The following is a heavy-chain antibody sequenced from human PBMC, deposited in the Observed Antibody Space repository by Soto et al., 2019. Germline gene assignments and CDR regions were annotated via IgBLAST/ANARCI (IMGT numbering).Heavy chain of an antibody. CDR3: ARHSGYCSSTSCYSFDY. J-gene: IGHJ4*02. Sequence: PSETLSLTCTVSGGSISSYYWSWIRQPPGKGLEWIGYIYYSGSTNYNPSLKSRVTISVDTSKNQFSLKLSSVTAADTAVYYCARHSGYCSSTSCYSFDYWGQGTLVTVSS. CDR2: IYYSGST. CDR1: GGSISSYY. V-gene: IGHV4-59*08. D-gene: IGHD2-2*02.